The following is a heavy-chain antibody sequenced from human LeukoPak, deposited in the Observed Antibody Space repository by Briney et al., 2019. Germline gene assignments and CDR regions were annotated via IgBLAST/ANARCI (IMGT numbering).Heavy chain of an antibody. V-gene: IGHV4-30-4*08. CDR1: GGSISSGDYY. CDR2: IYYSGST. CDR3: ARVPAEYYYYYMDV. J-gene: IGHJ6*03. D-gene: IGHD2-2*01. Sequence: PSETLSLTCTVSGGSISSGDYYWSWIRQPPGKGLEWIGYIYYSGSTYYNPSLKSRVTISVDTSENQFSLKLSSVTAADTAVYYCARVPAEYYYYYMDVWGKGTTVTVSS.